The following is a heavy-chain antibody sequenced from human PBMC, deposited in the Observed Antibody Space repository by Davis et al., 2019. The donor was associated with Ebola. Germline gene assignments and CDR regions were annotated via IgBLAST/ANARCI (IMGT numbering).Heavy chain of an antibody. Sequence: SVKVSCKASGGTFSSYAISWVRQAPGQGLEWMGGIIPIFGTANYAQKFQGRVTITRDTSASTAYMELSSLRSEDTAVYYCARGGAVRCSGGSCYSRIYYYYYGMDVWGQGTTVTVSS. J-gene: IGHJ6*02. CDR2: IIPIFGTA. CDR3: ARGGAVRCSGGSCYSRIYYYYYGMDV. V-gene: IGHV1-69*05. D-gene: IGHD2-15*01. CDR1: GGTFSSYA.